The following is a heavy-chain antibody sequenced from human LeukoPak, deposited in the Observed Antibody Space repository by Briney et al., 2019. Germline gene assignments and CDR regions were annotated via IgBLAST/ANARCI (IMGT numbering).Heavy chain of an antibody. Sequence: GGSLRLSCAASGFTFSSYEMNWVRPAPGKGLEWVSVISSGGSPYYAVSVKGRFTISRDDSKNTLYLQMNILRAEDTAVYFCAREQWLDYWGQGTLVTVSS. CDR3: AREQWLDY. V-gene: IGHV3-53*01. CDR1: GFTFSSYE. J-gene: IGHJ4*02. CDR2: ISSGGSP. D-gene: IGHD6-19*01.